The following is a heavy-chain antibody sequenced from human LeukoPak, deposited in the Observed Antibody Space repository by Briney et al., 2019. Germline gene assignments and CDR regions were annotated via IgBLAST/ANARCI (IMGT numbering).Heavy chain of an antibody. CDR3: ARARGDRSGYYRY. CDR1: GYTFTRYG. V-gene: IGHV1-18*01. Sequence: ASVKVSCKTSGYTFTRYGISWVRQAPGQGPEWMGWISAYDGNTIYAQKLQDRLTLTTDTSTDTAHMELRSLRSDDTAVYFCARARGDRSGYYRYWGQGTLVTASS. J-gene: IGHJ4*02. CDR2: ISAYDGNT. D-gene: IGHD3-22*01.